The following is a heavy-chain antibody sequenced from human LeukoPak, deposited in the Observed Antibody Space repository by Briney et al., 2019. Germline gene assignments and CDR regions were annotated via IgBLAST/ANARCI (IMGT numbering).Heavy chain of an antibody. CDR3: ARGAMATTPFFDY. J-gene: IGHJ4*02. D-gene: IGHD5-24*01. V-gene: IGHV4-59*01. Sequence: SETLSLTCTVSGGSISSYYWSWLRQPPGKGLEWIGYIYYTGSTNFNPSLKSRVTMSLDTSRNQFSLKLTSLTAADTAVYYCARGAMATTPFFDYWGQGTLVTVSS. CDR1: GGSISSYY. CDR2: IYYTGST.